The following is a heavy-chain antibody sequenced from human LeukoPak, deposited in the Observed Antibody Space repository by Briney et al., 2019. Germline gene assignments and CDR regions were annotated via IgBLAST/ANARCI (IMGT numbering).Heavy chain of an antibody. V-gene: IGHV3-23*01. CDR3: AKDFRIGYSAHFDY. CDR2: IYENGGTT. J-gene: IGHJ4*02. D-gene: IGHD2-21*01. Sequence: GGSLRLSCVGSGFTFRSHAMSWVRQAPEKGLEFVSGIYENGGTTYYADSVKGRFSISRDNSKNTLYLQMDSLKGEDTAVYYCAKDFRIGYSAHFDYWGQGALVTVSS. CDR1: GFTFRSHA.